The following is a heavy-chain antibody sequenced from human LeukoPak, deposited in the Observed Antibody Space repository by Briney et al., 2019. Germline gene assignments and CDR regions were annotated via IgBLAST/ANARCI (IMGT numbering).Heavy chain of an antibody. D-gene: IGHD6-13*01. Sequence: SETLSLTCTVSGGSLSSSSYYWGWIRQPPGKGLEWIGSVYYTGASYYNPSLKSRVTISVDTSKNQFSLKLSSVTAADTAVYYCARLEAAAGHFDYWGQGTLVTVSS. V-gene: IGHV4-39*01. CDR2: VYYTGAS. CDR1: GGSLSSSSYY. CDR3: ARLEAAAGHFDY. J-gene: IGHJ4*02.